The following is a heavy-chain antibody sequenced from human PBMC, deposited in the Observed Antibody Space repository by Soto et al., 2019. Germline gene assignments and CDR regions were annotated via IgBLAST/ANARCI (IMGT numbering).Heavy chain of an antibody. CDR3: ARAFITGVLDY. J-gene: IGHJ4*02. D-gene: IGHD3-10*01. Sequence: EVQLVESGGGLVQPGGSLRLSCAASGFTFSSYDMHWVRQVTGKRLEWVSAIGTAGDAYYPYSVKGRFTISRENAKNSLYLQFICRMAGDTVVYFCARAFITGVLDYWGLGTLVTVTS. CDR2: IGTAGDA. CDR1: GFTFSSYD. V-gene: IGHV3-13*04.